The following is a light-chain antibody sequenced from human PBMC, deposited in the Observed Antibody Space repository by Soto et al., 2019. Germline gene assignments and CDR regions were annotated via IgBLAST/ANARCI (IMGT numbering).Light chain of an antibody. J-gene: IGKJ1*01. CDR1: QSISSW. Sequence: DIQMTQSPSTLSASVGDRVTITCRASQSISSWLAWYQQKPGKAPKLLIYKASSLESGVPSRFSGSGSGTEFTLTISSLQPDDFATYYCQQYNSYSHPTWTFGQGTKVEIK. CDR3: QQYNSYSHPTWT. CDR2: KAS. V-gene: IGKV1-5*03.